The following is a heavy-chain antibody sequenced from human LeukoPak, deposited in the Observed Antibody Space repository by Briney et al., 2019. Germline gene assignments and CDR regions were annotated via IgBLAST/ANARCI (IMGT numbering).Heavy chain of an antibody. Sequence: GGSLRLSCAASGFTFSSYGMHWVRQAPGKGLEWVAVIWYDGSNKYYADSVKGRFTISRDNSKNTLYLQMNSLRAEDTAVYYCAKDRGRVVPAAHSFDYRGQGTLVTVSS. J-gene: IGHJ4*02. CDR1: GFTFSSYG. CDR3: AKDRGRVVPAAHSFDY. CDR2: IWYDGSNK. V-gene: IGHV3-33*06. D-gene: IGHD2-2*01.